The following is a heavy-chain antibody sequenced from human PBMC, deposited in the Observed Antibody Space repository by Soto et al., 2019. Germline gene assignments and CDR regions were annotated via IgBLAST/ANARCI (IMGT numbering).Heavy chain of an antibody. V-gene: IGHV3-21*06. CDR3: ARRAVTTYHFFDF. CDR1: GFTFSSFD. J-gene: IGHJ4*02. CDR2: IHRASTYI. Sequence: GGSLRLSCATSGFTFSSFDMDWVRQAPGKGLEWVSSIHRASTYIYYADSVRGRFTISRDNAKSSLYLQMNSLTVEDTAVYYCARRAVTTYHFFDFWGQGALVTVSS. D-gene: IGHD4-17*01.